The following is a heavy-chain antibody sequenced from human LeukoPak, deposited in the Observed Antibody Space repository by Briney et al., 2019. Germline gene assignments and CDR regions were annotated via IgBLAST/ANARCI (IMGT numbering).Heavy chain of an antibody. J-gene: IGHJ4*02. V-gene: IGHV4-39*07. D-gene: IGHD6-13*01. Sequence: SETLSLTCTVSGGSMISSSHYWGWIRQPPGKGLEWIGSIYYSGSIYHNPSLKSRVTISIDTSKSQFSLRLSSVTAADTAVYYCARGGSLPAPGEDYLPGFDYWGQGAQVIVSS. CDR2: IYYSGSI. CDR3: ARGGSLPAPGEDYLPGFDY. CDR1: GGSMISSSHY.